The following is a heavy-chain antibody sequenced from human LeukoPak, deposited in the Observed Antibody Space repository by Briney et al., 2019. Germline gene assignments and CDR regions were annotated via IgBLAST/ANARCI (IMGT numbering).Heavy chain of an antibody. CDR1: GYTFTSYD. CDR3: ARGMRYYDILTGYYNFDY. Sequence: PLASVKVSCKASGYTFTSYDINWVRQATGQGLEWMGWMNPNSGNTGYAQKFQGRVTMTRNTSISTAYMELSSLRSEDTAVYYCARGMRYYDILTGYYNFDYWGQGTLVTVSS. V-gene: IGHV1-8*01. J-gene: IGHJ4*02. D-gene: IGHD3-9*01. CDR2: MNPNSGNT.